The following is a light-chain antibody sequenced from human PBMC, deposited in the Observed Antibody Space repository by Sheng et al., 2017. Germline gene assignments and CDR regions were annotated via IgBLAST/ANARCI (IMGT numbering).Light chain of an antibody. Sequence: EIVLTQSPATLSLSPGERATLSCRASRSISNYLAWYQQKPGQAPRLLIYDASNRATGIPARFSGSGSGTDFTLTISSLEPEDFALYYCQQRSNWPPITFGQGTRLEIK. CDR1: RSISNY. CDR2: DAS. CDR3: QQRSNWPPIT. J-gene: IGKJ5*01. V-gene: IGKV3-11*01.